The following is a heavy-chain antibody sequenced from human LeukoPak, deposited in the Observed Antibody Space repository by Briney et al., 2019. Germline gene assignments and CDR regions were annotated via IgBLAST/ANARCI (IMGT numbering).Heavy chain of an antibody. J-gene: IGHJ6*03. V-gene: IGHV3-11*04. CDR3: ARTPYDSSGYYASDYMDV. Sequence: GGSLRLSCAASGFTFSDYYMSWIRQAPGKGLEWVSYISSSGSTIYYAVSVKGRFTISRDNAKNSLYLQMNSLRAEDTAVYYCARTPYDSSGYYASDYMDVWGKGTTVTVSS. CDR1: GFTFSDYY. D-gene: IGHD3-22*01. CDR2: ISSSGSTI.